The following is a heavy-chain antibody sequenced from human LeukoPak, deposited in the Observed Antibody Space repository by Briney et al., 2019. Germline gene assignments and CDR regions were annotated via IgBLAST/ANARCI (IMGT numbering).Heavy chain of an antibody. CDR3: AREDTAMVVDY. D-gene: IGHD5-18*01. Sequence: SVTVSCKPSGFTFTTHDINWVRQATGKGLEWMGGIIPIFGTANYAQKFQGRVTITADESTSTAYMELSSLRSEDTAVYYCAREDTAMVVDYWGQGTLVTVPS. V-gene: IGHV1-69*13. CDR1: GFTFTTHD. J-gene: IGHJ4*02. CDR2: IIPIFGTA.